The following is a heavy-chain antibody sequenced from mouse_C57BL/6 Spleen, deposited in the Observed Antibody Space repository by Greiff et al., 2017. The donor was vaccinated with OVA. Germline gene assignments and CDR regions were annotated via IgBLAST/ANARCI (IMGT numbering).Heavy chain of an antibody. V-gene: IGHV1-82*01. D-gene: IGHD1-1*01. CDR1: GYAFSSSW. CDR2: IYPGDGDT. J-gene: IGHJ1*03. Sequence: QVQLQQSGPELVKPGASVKISGKASGYAFSSSWMNWVKQRPGKGLEWIGRIYPGDGDTNYNGKFKGKATLTADNSSSTAYMQLSSLTSEDSAVYFCARDGSSYWYFDVWGTGTTVTVSS. CDR3: ARDGSSYWYFDV.